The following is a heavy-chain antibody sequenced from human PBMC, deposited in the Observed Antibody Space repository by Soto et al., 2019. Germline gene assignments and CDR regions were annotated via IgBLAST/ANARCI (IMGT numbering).Heavy chain of an antibody. J-gene: IGHJ6*02. CDR3: AGDQGHYYYGMAV. CDR1: GDSISNYY. CDR2: IYTGGST. V-gene: IGHV4-4*07. Sequence: TLSLTCSVSGDSISNYYWNWIRQPAGQGLEWIGRIYTGGSTNYNPSLKSRVTMSVDTSKNQFSLKLTSLTAADTAVYFCAGDQGHYYYGMAVWGQGTTVTVSS.